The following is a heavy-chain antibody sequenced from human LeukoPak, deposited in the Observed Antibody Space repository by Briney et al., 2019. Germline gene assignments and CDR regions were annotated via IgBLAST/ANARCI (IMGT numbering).Heavy chain of an antibody. D-gene: IGHD6-6*01. CDR1: GGSFSGYY. V-gene: IGHV4-34*01. CDR3: ARGSIAAHGWFDP. Sequence: PSETLSLTCAVYGGSFSGYYWSWIRQPPGKGLEWIGEINHNGSTNYNPSLKSRVTISVDTSRNQFSLKLSSVTAADTAVYYCARGSIAAHGWFDPWGQGTLVTVSS. CDR2: INHNGST. J-gene: IGHJ5*02.